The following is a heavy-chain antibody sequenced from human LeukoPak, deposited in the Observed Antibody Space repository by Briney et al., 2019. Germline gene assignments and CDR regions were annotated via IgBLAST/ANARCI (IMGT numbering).Heavy chain of an antibody. V-gene: IGHV3-30-3*01. CDR1: GFTFSRYA. CDR3: ARDGGYDFWSGYYQDY. CDR2: ISYDANIGSDK. Sequence: GGSLRLSCATSGFTFSRYAMHWVRQAPGKGLEWVALISYDANIGSDKYYADSVKGRFTISRDNSKNTLYLQMNSLRAEDTAVYYCARDGGYDFWSGYYQDYWGQGTLVTVSS. D-gene: IGHD3-3*01. J-gene: IGHJ4*02.